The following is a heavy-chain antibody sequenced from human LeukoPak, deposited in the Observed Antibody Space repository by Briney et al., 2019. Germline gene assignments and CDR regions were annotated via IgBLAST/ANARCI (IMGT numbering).Heavy chain of an antibody. V-gene: IGHV4-34*01. D-gene: IGHD3-22*01. CDR1: GGSFSGYY. CDR3: ARGLGTMIVV. Sequence: SETLSLTCAVYGGSFSGYYWSWIRQPPGKGLEWIGEINHSGTTSYNPSLKSRVTISQDTSNNQFSLKLSSVTAADTAVYYCARGLGTMIVVWGQGTLVTVSS. CDR2: INHSGTT. J-gene: IGHJ4*02.